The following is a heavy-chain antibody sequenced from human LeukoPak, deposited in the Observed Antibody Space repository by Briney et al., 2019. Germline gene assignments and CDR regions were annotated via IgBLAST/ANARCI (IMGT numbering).Heavy chain of an antibody. CDR2: IIPIFGTA. Sequence: SVKVSCKASGGTFSSYAISWVRQAPGQGLEWMGGIIPIFGTASYAQKFQGRVTITADESTSTAYMELSSLRSEDTAVYYCARGGVTLNSLVDYWGQGTLVTVSS. V-gene: IGHV1-69*13. CDR3: ARGGVTLNSLVDY. CDR1: GGTFSSYA. J-gene: IGHJ4*02. D-gene: IGHD5-18*01.